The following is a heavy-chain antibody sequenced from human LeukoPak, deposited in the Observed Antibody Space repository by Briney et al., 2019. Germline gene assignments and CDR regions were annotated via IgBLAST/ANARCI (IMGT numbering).Heavy chain of an antibody. V-gene: IGHV4-34*01. Sequence: PSETLSLTCAVYGGSFSGYYWSWIRKPPGKGLEWIGEINHSGSTNYNPSLKSRVTISVDTSKNQFSLKLSSVTAADTAVYYCASPFHNYYGMDVWGQGTTVTVSS. CDR1: GGSFSGYY. CDR3: ASPFHNYYGMDV. CDR2: INHSGST. J-gene: IGHJ6*02.